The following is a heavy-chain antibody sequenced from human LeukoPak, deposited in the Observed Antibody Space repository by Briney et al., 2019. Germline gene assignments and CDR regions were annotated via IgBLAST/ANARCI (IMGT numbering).Heavy chain of an antibody. CDR3: ARGGFNYDSYHFDY. V-gene: IGHV3-48*03. CDR1: GFTFSSYE. J-gene: IGHJ4*02. D-gene: IGHD5-18*01. CDR2: TSGSGSTI. Sequence: PGGSLRLSCAASGFTFSSYEMNWVRQAPGKGLERVSYTSGSGSTIYYADSVKGRFTISRDNAKNSLYLQMNSLRAEDTAVYYCARGGFNYDSYHFDYWGQGTLVTVSS.